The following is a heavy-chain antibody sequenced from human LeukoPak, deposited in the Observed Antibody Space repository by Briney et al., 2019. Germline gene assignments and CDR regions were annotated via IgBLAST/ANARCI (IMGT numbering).Heavy chain of an antibody. J-gene: IGHJ4*02. CDR2: IIPIFGTA. CDR3: ARDPAGYGGNFDLFDY. Sequence: SVKVSCKASGGTFSSYAISWVRQAPGQGLEWMGGIIPIFGTANYAQKFQGRVTITTDESTSTAYMELSSLRAEDTAVYYCARDPAGYGGNFDLFDYWGQGTLVTVSS. V-gene: IGHV1-69*05. D-gene: IGHD4-23*01. CDR1: GGTFSSYA.